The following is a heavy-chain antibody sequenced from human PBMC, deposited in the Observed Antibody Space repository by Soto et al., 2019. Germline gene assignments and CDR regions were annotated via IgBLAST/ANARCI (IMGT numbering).Heavy chain of an antibody. V-gene: IGHV3-15*01. J-gene: IGHJ3*02. CDR1: GFTFSNAW. CDR3: TTDSSGYYTETDAFDI. CDR2: IKSKTDGGTT. D-gene: IGHD3-22*01. Sequence: PGGSLRLSCAASGFTFSNAWMGWVRQAPGKGLEWVGRIKSKTDGGTTDYAAPVKGRFTISRDDSKNTLYLQMNSLKTEDTAVYYCTTDSSGYYTETDAFDIWGQGTMVTVSS.